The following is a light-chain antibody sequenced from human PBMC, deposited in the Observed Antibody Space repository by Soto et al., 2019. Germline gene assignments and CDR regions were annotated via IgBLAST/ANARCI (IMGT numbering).Light chain of an antibody. CDR3: QQYYNYPFT. CDR2: AAS. CDR1: QGISSY. J-gene: IGKJ3*01. V-gene: IGKV1-8*01. Sequence: AIRMTQSPSSFSASTGDRVTITCRASQGISSYLAWYQQKPGKAPKLLIYAASTLQSGVPSRFSGSGSGTDFTPTSSCLQAEYFATYYCQQYYNYPFTFGPGTKVDIK.